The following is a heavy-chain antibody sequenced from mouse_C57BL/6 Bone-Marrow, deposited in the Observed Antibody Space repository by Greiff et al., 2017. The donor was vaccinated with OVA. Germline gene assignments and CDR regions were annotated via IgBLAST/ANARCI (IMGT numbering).Heavy chain of an antibody. Sequence: QVQLKQPGAELVKPGASVKLSCKASGYTFTSYWMHWVKQRPGQGLEWIGMIHPNSGSTNYNEKFKSKATLTVDKSSSTAYMQLSSLTSEDSAVYYCARDVYYYGSSYVRWYFDVWGTGTTVTVSS. CDR2: IHPNSGST. J-gene: IGHJ1*03. CDR1: GYTFTSYW. D-gene: IGHD1-1*01. V-gene: IGHV1-64*01. CDR3: ARDVYYYGSSYVRWYFDV.